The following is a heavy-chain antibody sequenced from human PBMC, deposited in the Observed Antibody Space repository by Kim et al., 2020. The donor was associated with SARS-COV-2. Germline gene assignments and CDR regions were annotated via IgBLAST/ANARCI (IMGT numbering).Heavy chain of an antibody. CDR2: ISSSGSTI. D-gene: IGHD5-12*01. J-gene: IGHJ4*02. CDR3: AREGVSGYDYEGTLDY. CDR1: GFTFSSYE. V-gene: IGHV3-48*03. Sequence: GGSLRLSCAASGFTFSSYEMNWVRQAPGKGLEWVSYISSSGSTIYYADSVKGRFTISRDNAKNSLYLQMNSLRAEDTAVYYCAREGVSGYDYEGTLDYWGQGTLVTVSS.